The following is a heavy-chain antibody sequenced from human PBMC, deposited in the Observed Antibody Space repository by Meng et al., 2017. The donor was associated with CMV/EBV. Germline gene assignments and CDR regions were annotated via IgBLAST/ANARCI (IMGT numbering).Heavy chain of an antibody. J-gene: IGHJ4*02. CDR3: AHSQRGYSGPVDFDY. V-gene: IGHV2-5*02. Sequence: TLKEFRPTLVNPTQPLPLPGTFSGFSLSPSGVGLGWIRQPPGKALEWLALIYWDDDKRYSPSLKSRLTITKDTSKNQVVLTMTNMDPVDTATYYCAHSQRGYSGPVDFDYWGQGTLVTVSS. CDR1: GFSLSPSGVG. CDR2: IYWDDDK. D-gene: IGHD5-12*01.